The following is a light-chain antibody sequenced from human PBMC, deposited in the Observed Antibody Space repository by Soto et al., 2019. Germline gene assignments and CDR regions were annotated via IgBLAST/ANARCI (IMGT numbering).Light chain of an antibody. Sequence: DIQLTQAPSSLSASVGDRVTITCRASQSIASYFNCYQQKPGTDPKLLIYAEYSLQSGVKSRFSGSGSGTDFTLTISSMQPEEFATYFCQQSYSTPITFGQGTRLEIK. CDR1: QSIASY. J-gene: IGKJ5*01. CDR2: AEY. CDR3: QQSYSTPIT. V-gene: IGKV1-39*01.